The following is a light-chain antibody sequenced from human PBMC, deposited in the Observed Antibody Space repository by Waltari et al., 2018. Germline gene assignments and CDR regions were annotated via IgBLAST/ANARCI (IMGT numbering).Light chain of an antibody. J-gene: IGLJ2*01. CDR3: ISYSRATPGNVV. CDR2: DVS. Sequence: SALTQPASVSGSLGQSITFSCTGTSRYVGGYNSVAWYQQYPGKAPKLMIHDVSNRPSGVSLRFSGSKSGNTASLTISGLQADDEADYYCISYSRATPGNVVIGGGTKLTVL. V-gene: IGLV2-14*01. CDR1: SRYVGGYNS.